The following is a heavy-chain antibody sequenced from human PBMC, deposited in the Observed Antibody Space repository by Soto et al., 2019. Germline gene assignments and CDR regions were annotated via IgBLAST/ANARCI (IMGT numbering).Heavy chain of an antibody. Sequence: KASETLSLTCTVSGDSVSSDDYYWTWIRQPPGKGLEWIGYIYYTGSTNYNPSLKSRLTISVDTSKNQFSLKLNSVSAADTAVYYCARDRSNSPDYFDFWGQGTLVTVSS. CDR2: IYYTGST. CDR3: ARDRSNSPDYFDF. CDR1: GDSVSSDDYY. D-gene: IGHD6-6*01. V-gene: IGHV4-30-4*01. J-gene: IGHJ4*02.